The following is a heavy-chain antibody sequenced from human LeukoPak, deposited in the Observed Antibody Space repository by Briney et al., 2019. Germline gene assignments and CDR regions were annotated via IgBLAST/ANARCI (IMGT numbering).Heavy chain of an antibody. J-gene: IGHJ4*02. D-gene: IGHD5-24*01. V-gene: IGHV4-39*01. CDR3: MRHEEEDGYNAKPFDF. CDR1: GGSISNSNYY. CDR2: IYYSGNT. Sequence: SETLSLTCTVSGGSISNSNYYWGGVRQPGGKGLEWIGTIYYSGNTYYTPTLKSRFTISVETSKNQFSLTLSSVTAADTAVYFCMRHEEEDGYNAKPFDFWGQGTLVTVSS.